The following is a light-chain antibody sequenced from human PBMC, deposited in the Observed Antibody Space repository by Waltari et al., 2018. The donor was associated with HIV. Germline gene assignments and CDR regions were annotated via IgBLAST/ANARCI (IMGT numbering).Light chain of an antibody. CDR3: QQYNKWPRT. CDR2: GAS. CDR1: QNVITN. Sequence: QSPGTLSVSPGERVTLSCRASQNVITNLAWYQQKPGQAPRLLIYGASTRATGIPPRFSGGGSGTDFTLTIGSLQSEDFTFYYCQQYNKWPRTFGQGTKVEVK. J-gene: IGKJ1*01. V-gene: IGKV3-15*01.